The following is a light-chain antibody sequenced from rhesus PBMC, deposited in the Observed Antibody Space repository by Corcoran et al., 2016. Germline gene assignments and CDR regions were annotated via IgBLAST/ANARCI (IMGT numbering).Light chain of an antibody. V-gene: IGKV1-66*01. CDR1: QDINNY. Sequence: DIQMTQSPSSLSAAVGDRVTITCRASQDINNYLSWYQQKPGKAPKPLIEFASRLEAGAPSGFSGTRSGTVDSLTISSLQPEDFATYYCQQYNNSPFTFGPGTKLDIK. CDR2: FAS. CDR3: QQYNNSPFT. J-gene: IGKJ3*01.